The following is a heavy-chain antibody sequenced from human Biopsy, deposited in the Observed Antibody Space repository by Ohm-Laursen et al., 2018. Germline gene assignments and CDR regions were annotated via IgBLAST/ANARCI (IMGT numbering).Heavy chain of an antibody. D-gene: IGHD2-8*01. J-gene: IGHJ4*02. CDR1: GYTLNELS. CDR2: INCKTGAT. Sequence: ASVKVSCKVSGYTLNELSMHWMRQAPGQGLEWLGYINCKTGATNYAQKFQGTVTMTGDTSISTAYLALGSLRSADTAIYYCARDPLNGHKHFDYWGQGSLVTVSS. V-gene: IGHV1-2*02. CDR3: ARDPLNGHKHFDY.